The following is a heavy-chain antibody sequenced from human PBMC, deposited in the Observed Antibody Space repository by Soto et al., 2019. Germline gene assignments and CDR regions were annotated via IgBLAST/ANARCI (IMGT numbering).Heavy chain of an antibody. D-gene: IGHD2-15*01. CDR1: GLHFISYA. Sequence: PGVSMRVSWAASGLHFISYAMSWVRKAPGKGLEWVSFISSSGDTIHYADSVKGRFTVSRDNAKNSLYLQMNSLRDEDTAVYYCARDHYCSGDTCYLISFDYWGQGTQVTAPQ. CDR3: ARDHYCSGDTCYLISFDY. J-gene: IGHJ4*02. CDR2: ISSSGDTI. V-gene: IGHV3-48*02.